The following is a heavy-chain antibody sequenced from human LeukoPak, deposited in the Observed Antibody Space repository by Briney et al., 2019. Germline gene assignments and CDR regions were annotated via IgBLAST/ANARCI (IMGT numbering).Heavy chain of an antibody. Sequence: ASVKVSCKASGGTFSSYAISWVREAPAQGLEWMGGIIPIFGTANYAQKFQGRVTITADESTSTAYMELSSLRSEDTAVYYCARVGSSGWYYFDYWGQGTLVTVSS. CDR1: GGTFSSYA. V-gene: IGHV1-69*13. CDR3: ARVGSSGWYYFDY. J-gene: IGHJ4*02. D-gene: IGHD6-19*01. CDR2: IIPIFGTA.